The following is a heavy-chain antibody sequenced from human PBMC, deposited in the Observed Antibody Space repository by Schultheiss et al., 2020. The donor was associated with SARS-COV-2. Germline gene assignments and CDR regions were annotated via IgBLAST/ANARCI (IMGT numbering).Heavy chain of an antibody. CDR1: DGSIRSFY. CDR3: ARGNDFVYFFDS. Sequence: SETLSLTCTVSDGSIRSFYWSWIRQSPGKGLEWIGNMFYGGDTTYNPSLQCRVTMSVDTSRNQFTLDLRSITAADTAIYYCARGNDFVYFFDSWGQGTLVTVSS. D-gene: IGHD3-3*01. J-gene: IGHJ4*02. V-gene: IGHV4-59*08. CDR2: MFYGGDT.